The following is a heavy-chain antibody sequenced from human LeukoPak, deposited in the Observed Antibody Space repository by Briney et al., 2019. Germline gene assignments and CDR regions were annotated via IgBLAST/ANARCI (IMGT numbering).Heavy chain of an antibody. Sequence: GGSLRLSCAASGFSFSVNSMNWVRQAPGKGLEWVSAITGSSTSIEYADSVRGRFTISRDNAKSSVYLEMNSLRVEDTAVYYCAKVGTGNQYGSGDFDLWGQGSLVTVSS. CDR2: ITGSSTSI. CDR1: GFSFSVNS. V-gene: IGHV3-21*03. D-gene: IGHD3-10*01. CDR3: AKVGTGNQYGSGDFDL. J-gene: IGHJ4*02.